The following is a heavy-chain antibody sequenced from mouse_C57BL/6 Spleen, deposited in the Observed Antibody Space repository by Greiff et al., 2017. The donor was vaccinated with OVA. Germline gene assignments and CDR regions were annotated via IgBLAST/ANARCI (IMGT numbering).Heavy chain of an antibody. Sequence: VQLQQSGPVLVKPGASVKMSCKASGYTFTDYYMNWVKQSHGKSLEWIGVINPYNGGTSYNQKFKGKATLTVDKSSSTAYMELNSLTSEDSAVYYCARRDYSSSHWYFDGWGTGTTVTVAS. D-gene: IGHD1-1*01. CDR2: INPYNGGT. CDR3: ARRDYSSSHWYFDG. V-gene: IGHV1-19*01. CDR1: GYTFTDYY. J-gene: IGHJ1*03.